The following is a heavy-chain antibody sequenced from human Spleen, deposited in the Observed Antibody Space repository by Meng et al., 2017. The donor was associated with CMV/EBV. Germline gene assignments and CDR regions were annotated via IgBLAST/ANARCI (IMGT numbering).Heavy chain of an antibody. Sequence: SETLSLTCTVSGASISSFYWTWIRQPPGKGLEWLGYISHSGTTNYNPSLKSRVTISVDPSKNQFSLKLSSVTAADTAVYYCARELVVPAATHYYYGMDVWGQGTTVTVSS. D-gene: IGHD2-2*01. J-gene: IGHJ6*02. V-gene: IGHV4-59*01. CDR3: ARELVVPAATHYYYGMDV. CDR2: ISHSGTT. CDR1: GASISSFY.